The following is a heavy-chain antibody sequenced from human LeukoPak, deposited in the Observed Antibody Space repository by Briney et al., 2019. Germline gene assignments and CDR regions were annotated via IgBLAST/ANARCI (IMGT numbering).Heavy chain of an antibody. Sequence: SETLSLTCTVSGGSISGYCWSWIRQPPGKGLGWIGYIRNSGSTDYNPSLKSRVTISEDTSKNQFSLKLSSVTAADTAVYYCARLIRAGHWYFDLWGRGTRVTVSS. CDR2: IRNSGST. J-gene: IGHJ2*01. CDR3: ARLIRAGHWYFDL. V-gene: IGHV4-59*08. D-gene: IGHD6-13*01. CDR1: GGSISGYC.